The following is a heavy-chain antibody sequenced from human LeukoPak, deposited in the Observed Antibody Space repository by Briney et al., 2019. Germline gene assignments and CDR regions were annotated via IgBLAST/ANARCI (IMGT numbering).Heavy chain of an antibody. Sequence: SETLSLTCTVSGGSINSYYWSWIRQPPGKGLEWIGYIYYSGSTNYNPSLKSRVTISVDTSKNQFSLKLSSVTAADTAVYYCARNSPLYCSSTSCYGLGYYYGMDVWGQGTTVTVSS. CDR1: GGSINSYY. CDR3: ARNSPLYCSSTSCYGLGYYYGMDV. D-gene: IGHD2-2*01. J-gene: IGHJ6*02. CDR2: IYYSGST. V-gene: IGHV4-59*01.